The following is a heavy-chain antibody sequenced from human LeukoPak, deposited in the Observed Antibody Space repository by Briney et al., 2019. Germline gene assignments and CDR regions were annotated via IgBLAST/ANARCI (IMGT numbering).Heavy chain of an antibody. V-gene: IGHV1-69*01. Sequence: ASVKVSCNASGGIFSSYAISWVRQAPGQGLEWMGGIIPIFGTANYAQKFQGRVTITADESTSTAYMELSSLRSEDTAVYYCARDGPSSWYRVTFDPWGQGTLVTVSS. CDR1: GGIFSSYA. CDR3: ARDGPSSWYRVTFDP. D-gene: IGHD6-13*01. CDR2: IIPIFGTA. J-gene: IGHJ5*02.